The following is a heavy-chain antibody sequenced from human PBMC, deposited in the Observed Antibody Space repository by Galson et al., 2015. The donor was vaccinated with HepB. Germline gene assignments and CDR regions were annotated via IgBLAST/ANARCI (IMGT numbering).Heavy chain of an antibody. J-gene: IGHJ4*02. CDR3: ARDDEGNFDY. V-gene: IGHV4-61*01. D-gene: IGHD3-10*01. CDR2: IYHSGSI. CDR1: GGYVSSGSNY. Sequence: ETLSLTCTVSGGYVSSGSNYWNWIRQPPGKGLEWIGYIYHSGSINYNPSLKSRVTMSVDTSKNQFSLKLRSVTAADTAVYYCARDDEGNFDYWGQGTLVTVSS.